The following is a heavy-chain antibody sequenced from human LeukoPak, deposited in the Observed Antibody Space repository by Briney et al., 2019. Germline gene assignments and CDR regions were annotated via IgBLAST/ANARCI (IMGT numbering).Heavy chain of an antibody. Sequence: SETLSLTSAVYGGSFSGYYWSWIRQPPGKGLEWIGEINHSGSTNYNPSLKSRVTISVDTSKNQFSLKLSSVTAADTAVYYCARGRRGYYDSSGYYYFRFAPEYFQHWGQGTLVTVSS. V-gene: IGHV4-34*01. J-gene: IGHJ1*01. CDR2: INHSGST. D-gene: IGHD3-22*01. CDR3: ARGRRGYYDSSGYYYFRFAPEYFQH. CDR1: GGSFSGYY.